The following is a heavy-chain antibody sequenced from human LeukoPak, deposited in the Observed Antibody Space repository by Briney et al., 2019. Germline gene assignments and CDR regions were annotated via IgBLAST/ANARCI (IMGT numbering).Heavy chain of an antibody. CDR1: GYTFRYAW. Sequence: GSLRLSCAASGYTFRYAWMSWVRQAPGKGLEWVGCIKSKTDGGTTDYAAPVKGRFTISRDDSKNTLYLQKNSLKIEDTAVYYCTTKMAYCGGDCYPGAFDIWGQGTMVTVSS. J-gene: IGHJ3*02. V-gene: IGHV3-15*01. D-gene: IGHD2-21*02. CDR3: TTKMAYCGGDCYPGAFDI. CDR2: IKSKTDGGTT.